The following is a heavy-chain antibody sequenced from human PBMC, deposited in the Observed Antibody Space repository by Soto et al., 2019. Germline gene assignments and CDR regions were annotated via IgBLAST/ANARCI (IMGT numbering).Heavy chain of an antibody. J-gene: IGHJ4*02. V-gene: IGHV3-21*01. CDR2: ISSSSSYI. D-gene: IGHD2-2*01. Sequence: GGSLRLSCAASGFTFSSYSMNWVRQAPGKGLEWVSSISSSSSYIYYADSVKGRFTISRDNAKNSLYLQMNSLRAEDTAVYYCAREGVVVPAAPFDYWGQGTLVTVSS. CDR1: GFTFSSYS. CDR3: AREGVVVPAAPFDY.